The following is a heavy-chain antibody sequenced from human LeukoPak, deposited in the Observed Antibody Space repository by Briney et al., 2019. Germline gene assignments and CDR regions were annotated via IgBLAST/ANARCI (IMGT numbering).Heavy chain of an antibody. CDR2: ISGSGAST. D-gene: IGHD6-19*01. J-gene: IGHJ4*02. CDR3: ATHGKWLEYYFEY. V-gene: IGHV3-23*01. Sequence: GGSLRLSCAASGFTFSNYAMSWVRQAPGKGLEWVSAISGSGASTYYADSVKGRFTISRDNSKNTLYLQMNSLRAEDTAVYYCATHGKWLEYYFEYWGQGTLVTVSS. CDR1: GFTFSNYA.